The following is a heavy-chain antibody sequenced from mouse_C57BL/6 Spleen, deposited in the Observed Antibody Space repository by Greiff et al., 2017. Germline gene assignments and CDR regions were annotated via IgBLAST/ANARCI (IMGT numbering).Heavy chain of an antibody. CDR3: ARHGGGSSPFDY. J-gene: IGHJ2*01. Sequence: QVQLQQSGPGLVAPSQSLSITCTVSGFSLTSYGVHWVCQPPGKGLEWLVVIWSDGSTTYNSALKSRLSISKDNSKSQVFLKMNSLQTDDTAMYYCARHGGGSSPFDYWGQGTTLTVSS. D-gene: IGHD1-1*01. V-gene: IGHV2-6-1*01. CDR2: IWSDGST. CDR1: GFSLTSYG.